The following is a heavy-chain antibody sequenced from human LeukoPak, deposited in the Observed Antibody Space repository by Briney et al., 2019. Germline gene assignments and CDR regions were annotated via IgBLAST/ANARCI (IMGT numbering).Heavy chain of an antibody. CDR2: IYHSGST. CDR3: ARDVPGSYPRRAFDI. J-gene: IGHJ3*02. Sequence: PSETLSLTCTVSGGSISSGGYYWSWIRQPPGKGLEWIGYIYHSGSTYYNPSLKSRVTISVDRSKNQFSLKLSSVTAADTAVYYCARDVPGSYPRRAFDIWGQGTMVTVSS. V-gene: IGHV4-30-2*01. D-gene: IGHD1-26*01. CDR1: GGSISSGGYY.